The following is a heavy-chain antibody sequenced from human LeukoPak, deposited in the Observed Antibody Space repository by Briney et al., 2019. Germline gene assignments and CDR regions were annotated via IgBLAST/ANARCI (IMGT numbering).Heavy chain of an antibody. CDR3: ARDRPSLGYCSGGSCYSPAGMDV. CDR2: ISYDGSNK. CDR1: GFTFSSYA. Sequence: GGSLRLSCAAPGFTFSSYAMHWVRQAPGKGLEWVAVISYDGSNKYYADSVKGRFTISRDNSKNTLYLQMNSLRAEDTAVYYCARDRPSLGYCSGGSCYSPAGMDVWGQGTTVTVSS. V-gene: IGHV3-30-3*01. D-gene: IGHD2-15*01. J-gene: IGHJ6*02.